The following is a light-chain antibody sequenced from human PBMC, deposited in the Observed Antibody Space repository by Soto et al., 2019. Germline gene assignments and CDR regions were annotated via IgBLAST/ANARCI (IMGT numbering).Light chain of an antibody. CDR3: ATWDDSLNGFYV. J-gene: IGLJ1*01. CDR2: RNN. V-gene: IGLV1-47*01. Sequence: QSVLTQQPSASGTPGQGVTMSCSGSTSNIGSNYVYWYQQLPGTAPKLLIYRNNQRPSGVPDRFSGSKSGTSASLAISGLRSDDEADYFCATWDDSLNGFYVFGTGTKVTVL. CDR1: TSNIGSNY.